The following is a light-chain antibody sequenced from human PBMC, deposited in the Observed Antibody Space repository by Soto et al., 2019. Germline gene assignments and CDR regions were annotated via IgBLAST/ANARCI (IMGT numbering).Light chain of an antibody. CDR3: NSYADSNTYV. CDR1: SSDVGRYNC. J-gene: IGLJ1*01. V-gene: IGLV2-8*01. Sequence: QSALTQPPSASGSPGQSVTISCTGTSSDVGRYNCVSWYQHHPGKAPKLIIYDVSQRPSGVPDRFSGSKSGNTASLTVSGLQAEDEADYYCNSYADSNTYVFGTGTKLTVL. CDR2: DVS.